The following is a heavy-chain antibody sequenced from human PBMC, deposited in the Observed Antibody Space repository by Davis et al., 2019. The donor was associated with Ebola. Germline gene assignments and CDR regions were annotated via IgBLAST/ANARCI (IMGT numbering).Heavy chain of an antibody. CDR2: IYYSGST. D-gene: IGHD2-15*01. J-gene: IGHJ1*01. Sequence: GSLRLSCTVSGGSVSSGSYYWSWIRQPPGKGLEWIGYIYYSGSTYYNPSLKSRVTISVDTSKNQFSLKLSSVTAADTAVYYCARDAPPRYCSGGSCYSQYFQHWGQGTLVTVSS. CDR3: ARDAPPRYCSGGSCYSQYFQH. CDR1: GGSVSSGSYY. V-gene: IGHV4-61*01.